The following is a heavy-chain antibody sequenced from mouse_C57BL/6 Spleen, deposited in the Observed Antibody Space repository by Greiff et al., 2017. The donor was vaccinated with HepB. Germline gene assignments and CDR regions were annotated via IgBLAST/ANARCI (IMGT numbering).Heavy chain of an antibody. V-gene: IGHV1-54*01. D-gene: IGHD1-1*01. J-gene: IGHJ2*01. CDR3: ARKDYYGSSPFDY. Sequence: VQLQQSGAELVRPGTSVKVSCKASGYAFTNYLIEWVKQRPGQGLGWIGVINPGSGGTNYNEKFKGKATLTADKSSSTAYMQLSSLTSEDTAVYCGARKDYYGSSPFDYWGQGTTLTVSS. CDR2: INPGSGGT. CDR1: GYAFTNYL.